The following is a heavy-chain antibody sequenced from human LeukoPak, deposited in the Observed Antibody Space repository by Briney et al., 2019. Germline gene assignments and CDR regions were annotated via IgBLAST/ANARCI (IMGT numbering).Heavy chain of an antibody. CDR3: ARVPTVTFFDH. CDR1: GGSISSTNW. D-gene: IGHD4-17*01. J-gene: IGHJ4*02. CDR2: IYYSVST. Sequence: SETLSLTCAVSGGSISSTNWWSWVRQSPGKGLEWIGSIYYSVSTYDNPSLKSRVTISVDTSKNQFSLKLSSVTAADTAVYYCARVPTVTFFDHWGQGTLVTVSS. V-gene: IGHV4-4*02.